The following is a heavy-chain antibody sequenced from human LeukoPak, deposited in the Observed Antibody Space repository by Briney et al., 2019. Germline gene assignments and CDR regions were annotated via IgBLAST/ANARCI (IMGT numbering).Heavy chain of an antibody. V-gene: IGHV1-2*02. CDR2: INPNSGGT. CDR1: GYTFTGYY. D-gene: IGHD3-9*01. Sequence: ASVKVSCKASGYTFTGYYMHWVRQAPGQGLEWMGWINPNSGGTNYAQKFQGRVTMTRDTSISTAYMELSRLRSDDTAVYYCARDGTPYDILTGYYNNWFDPWGQGTLVTVSS. CDR3: ARDGTPYDILTGYYNNWFDP. J-gene: IGHJ5*02.